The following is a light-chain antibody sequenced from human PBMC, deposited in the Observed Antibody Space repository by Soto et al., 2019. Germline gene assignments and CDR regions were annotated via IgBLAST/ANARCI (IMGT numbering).Light chain of an antibody. V-gene: IGKV3-11*01. CDR3: QQRHMWPIT. J-gene: IGKJ5*01. CDR2: DAY. Sequence: EVVLTQSPVTLSLSPGERATLSCRASQSFRGLLAWYQQKPGQAPRLLIYDAYNRATGIPPRFSGSGSGTGFTLTSSSLEPEDSAVYYCQQRHMWPITFGQGTRLEIK. CDR1: QSFRGL.